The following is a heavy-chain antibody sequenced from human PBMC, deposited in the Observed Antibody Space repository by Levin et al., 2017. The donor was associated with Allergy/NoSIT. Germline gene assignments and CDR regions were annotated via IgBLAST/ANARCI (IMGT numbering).Heavy chain of an antibody. D-gene: IGHD3-9*01. CDR1: GGSISSSSYY. V-gene: IGHV4-39*01. Sequence: MSSETLSLTCTVSGGSISSSSYYWGWIRQPPGKGLEWIGSIYYSGSTYYNPSLKSRVTISVDTSKNQFSLKLSSVTAADTAVYYCARHRAAYYDILTGYFDAFDSWGQGTMVTVSS. CDR2: IYYSGST. CDR3: ARHRAAYYDILTGYFDAFDS. J-gene: IGHJ3*02.